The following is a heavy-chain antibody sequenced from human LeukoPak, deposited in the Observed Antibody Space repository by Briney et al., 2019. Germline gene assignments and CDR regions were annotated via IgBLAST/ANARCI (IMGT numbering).Heavy chain of an antibody. CDR1: GFTFSSYG. D-gene: IGHD4-23*01. CDR2: IWYDGSNK. V-gene: IGHV3-33*06. CDR3: ANYYGGNRNFDY. J-gene: IGHJ4*02. Sequence: GGSLRLSCAASGFTFSSYGMHWVRQAPGKGLEWVAVIWYDGSNKYYADSVKGRFTISRDNSKNALYLQMNSLRAEDTAVYYCANYYGGNRNFDYWGQGTLVTVSS.